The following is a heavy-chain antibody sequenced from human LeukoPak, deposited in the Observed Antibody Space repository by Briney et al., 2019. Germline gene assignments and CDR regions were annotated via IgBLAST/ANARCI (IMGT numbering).Heavy chain of an antibody. Sequence: SETLSLTCTVSGDSISSSSSYWGWIRQPPGEGLEWIGSIYYSGSTYYNTSLKSRVTISVDTSKNQFSLRLNSVTAADTAVYYCARPKVYGDYQGAFHIWGQGTLVTVS. CDR3: ARPKVYGDYQGAFHI. CDR2: IYYSGST. J-gene: IGHJ3*02. V-gene: IGHV4-39*01. CDR1: GDSISSSSSY. D-gene: IGHD4-17*01.